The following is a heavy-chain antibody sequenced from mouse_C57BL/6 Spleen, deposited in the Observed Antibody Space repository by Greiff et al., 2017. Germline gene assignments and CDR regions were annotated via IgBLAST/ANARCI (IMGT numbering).Heavy chain of an antibody. CDR3: ARSDYGSSYPFDY. J-gene: IGHJ2*01. V-gene: IGHV1-82*01. CDR1: GYAFSSSW. D-gene: IGHD1-1*01. Sequence: QVQLQQSGPELVKPGASVKISCKASGYAFSSSWLNWVKQRPGKGLEWIGRIYPGDGDTNYNGKFKGKATLTADKSSSTAYMQLSSLTSEDSAVYFCARSDYGSSYPFDYWGKGTTLTVSS. CDR2: IYPGDGDT.